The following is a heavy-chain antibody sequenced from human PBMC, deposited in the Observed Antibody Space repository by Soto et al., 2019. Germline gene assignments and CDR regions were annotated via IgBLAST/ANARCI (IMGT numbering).Heavy chain of an antibody. CDR1: GGSISSYY. J-gene: IGHJ6*02. D-gene: IGHD2-21*02. CDR2: IYYSGST. Sequence: SETLSLTCTVSGGSISSYYWSWIRQPPGKGLEWIGYIYYSGSTNYNPSLKSRVTISVDTSKNQFSLKLSSVTAADTAVYYCARDFSPNCGGDCYRRYYCYGMDVWGQGTTVTVSS. CDR3: ARDFSPNCGGDCYRRYYCYGMDV. V-gene: IGHV4-59*01.